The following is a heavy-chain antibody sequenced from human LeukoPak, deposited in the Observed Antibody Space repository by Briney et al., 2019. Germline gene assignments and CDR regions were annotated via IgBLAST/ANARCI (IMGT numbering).Heavy chain of an antibody. CDR1: GGSFSGYY. Sequence: SETLSLTCAVYGGSFSGYYWSWIRQPPGKGLEWIGEINHSGSTNYNPSLKSRVTISVDTSKNQFSLKLSSVTAADTAVYYCAREGPRYGAFDIWGQGTMVTVSS. V-gene: IGHV4-34*01. CDR3: AREGPRYGAFDI. J-gene: IGHJ3*02. D-gene: IGHD1-1*01. CDR2: INHSGST.